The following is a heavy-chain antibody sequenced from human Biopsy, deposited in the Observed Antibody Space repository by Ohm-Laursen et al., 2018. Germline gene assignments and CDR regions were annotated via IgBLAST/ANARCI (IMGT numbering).Heavy chain of an antibody. J-gene: IGHJ4*02. CDR1: TCSSYA. CDR2: ISYTGST. CDR3: ARHGVYGDLRMDY. D-gene: IGHD4-17*01. Sequence: TCSSYAMNWICIPPGTGLEWIGSISYTGSTHDNQSLTSRVTISVDTSKNQFPLTLYSLTAADTAVYYCARHGVYGDLRMDYWGQGTLVTVSS. V-gene: IGHV4-39*01.